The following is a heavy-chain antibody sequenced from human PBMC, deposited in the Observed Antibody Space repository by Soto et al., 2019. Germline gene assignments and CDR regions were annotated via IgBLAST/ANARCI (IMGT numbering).Heavy chain of an antibody. V-gene: IGHV4-61*01. Sequence: SETLSLTCTVSGGSVSSGSYYWSWIRQPPGKGLEWIGYIYYSGSTNYNPSLKSRVTISVDTSKNQFSLKLSSVTAADTAVYYCARGVVNHMIVVVDAFDIWGQGTMVTVSS. CDR2: IYYSGST. D-gene: IGHD3-22*01. CDR3: ARGVVNHMIVVVDAFDI. CDR1: GGSVSSGSYY. J-gene: IGHJ3*02.